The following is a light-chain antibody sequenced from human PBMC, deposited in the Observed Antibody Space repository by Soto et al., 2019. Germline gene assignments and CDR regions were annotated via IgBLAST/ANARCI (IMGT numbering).Light chain of an antibody. CDR1: SSNIGRGYD. J-gene: IGLJ7*01. CDR3: QTFDSSLTISGV. Sequence: QSALTQPPSVSGAPGQRVTISCTGSSSNIGRGYDVHWYQQFPGSAPRLLLSGDSNRPSGVPDRFSGSRSGTSASLAITGLQAEDEADYYCQTFDSSLTISGVFGGGTQLTVL. V-gene: IGLV1-40*01. CDR2: GDS.